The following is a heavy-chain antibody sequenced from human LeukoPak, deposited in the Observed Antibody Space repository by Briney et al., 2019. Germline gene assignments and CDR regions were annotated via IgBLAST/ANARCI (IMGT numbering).Heavy chain of an antibody. V-gene: IGHV3-23*01. Sequence: GGALAHSRVASGFPLRRYVMHWVRPPPGKGLASVSVITDDEVTSYADSVKGRFTISRDNSQNTVFLQMNSLRVEDTAVYYCAKVDDWSAENYFDSWGEGTLVTVSS. CDR2: ITDDEVT. CDR1: GFPLRRYV. CDR3: AKVDDWSAENYFDS. D-gene: IGHD1-1*01. J-gene: IGHJ4*02.